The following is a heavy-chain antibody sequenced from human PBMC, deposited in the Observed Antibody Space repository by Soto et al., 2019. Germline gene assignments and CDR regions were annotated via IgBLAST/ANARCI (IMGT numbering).Heavy chain of an antibody. V-gene: IGHV3-23*01. CDR2: ISGSGGST. D-gene: IGHD6-13*01. CDR3: AKSRLKMAAAGTGSDY. CDR1: GFTFSSYA. J-gene: IGHJ4*02. Sequence: EVQLLESGGGLVQPGGSLRLSCAASGFTFSSYAMSWVRQAPGKGLEWVSAISGSGGSTYYADSVKGRFTISRDKSKNTLYLQMNSLRAEDTDVYYCAKSRLKMAAAGTGSDYWGQGTLVTVSS.